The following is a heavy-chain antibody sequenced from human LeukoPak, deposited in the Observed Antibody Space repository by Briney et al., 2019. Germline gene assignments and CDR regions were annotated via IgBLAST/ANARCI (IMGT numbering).Heavy chain of an antibody. Sequence: GGSLRLSCAASGFTFSSYEMNWVRQAPGKGLEWVSYISSSGSTIYYADSVKGRFTISRDNAKNSLYLQMNSLRAEDTAVYYCARERGNWNDGKTLDYWGQGTLVTVSS. CDR1: GFTFSSYE. J-gene: IGHJ4*02. CDR2: ISSSGSTI. V-gene: IGHV3-48*03. CDR3: ARERGNWNDGKTLDY. D-gene: IGHD1-1*01.